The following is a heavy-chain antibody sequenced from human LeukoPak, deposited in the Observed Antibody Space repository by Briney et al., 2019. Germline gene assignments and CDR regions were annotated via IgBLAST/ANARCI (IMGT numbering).Heavy chain of an antibody. J-gene: IGHJ4*02. Sequence: GGSLRLSCAASGFTFSSYWMSWVRQAPGKGLEWVANIKQDGSEKYYVDSVKGRFTISRDNARNSLYLQMNSLRAEDTAVYYCARGNRASDFWSGYLDVYFDYWGQGTLVTVSS. CDR3: ARGNRASDFWSGYLDVYFDY. CDR2: IKQDGSEK. D-gene: IGHD3-3*01. V-gene: IGHV3-7*01. CDR1: GFTFSSYW.